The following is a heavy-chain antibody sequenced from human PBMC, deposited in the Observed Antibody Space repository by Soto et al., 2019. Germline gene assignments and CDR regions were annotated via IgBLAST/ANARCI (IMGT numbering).Heavy chain of an antibody. J-gene: IGHJ6*02. D-gene: IGHD2-21*02. CDR3: ARDLWGYCGADCYPLDV. CDR2: IYYSGST. CDR1: GGSISSGGYY. Sequence: SETLSLTCTVSGGSISSGGYYWSWIRQHPGKGLEWIGYIYYSGSTYYNPSLKSRVTISVDTSKNQFSLKLDSVTAADTAVYYCARDLWGYCGADCYPLDVWGQGTTVTVSS. V-gene: IGHV4-31*03.